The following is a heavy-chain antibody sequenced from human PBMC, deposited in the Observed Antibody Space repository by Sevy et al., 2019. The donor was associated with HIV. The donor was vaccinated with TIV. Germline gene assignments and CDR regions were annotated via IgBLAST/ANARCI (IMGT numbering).Heavy chain of an antibody. Sequence: GGSLRLSCAASGFTFNVYGMHWVRQAPGKGLQWVAFTRYDGSTKYYADSVKGRFTISRDNSKNSLYLQMNSLRVEDTAMYYCAKDLTERYGTSSGDFDYWGQGSLVTAAS. V-gene: IGHV3-30*02. CDR2: TRYDGSTK. J-gene: IGHJ4*02. CDR3: AKDLTERYGTSSGDFDY. CDR1: GFTFNVYG. D-gene: IGHD2-8*01.